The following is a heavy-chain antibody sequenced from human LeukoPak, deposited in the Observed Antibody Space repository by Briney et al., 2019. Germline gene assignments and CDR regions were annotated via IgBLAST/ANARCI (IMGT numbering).Heavy chain of an antibody. D-gene: IGHD2-15*01. CDR3: AKDPRGDCSGGSCHYLEY. J-gene: IGHJ4*02. Sequence: GGSLRLSCAASGFTFSSYAMSWVRQTPGKGLEWVSAVSGSGGSAYYADSVKGRFTISRDNSKNTLYLQMNSLRAEGTAVYYCAKDPRGDCSGGSCHYLEYWGQGTLVTVSS. V-gene: IGHV3-23*01. CDR2: VSGSGGSA. CDR1: GFTFSSYA.